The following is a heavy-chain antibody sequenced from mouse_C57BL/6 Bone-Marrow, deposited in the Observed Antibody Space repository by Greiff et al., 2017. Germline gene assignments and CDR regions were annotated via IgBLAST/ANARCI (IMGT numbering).Heavy chain of an antibody. CDR3: ARLDDYDVAC. V-gene: IGHV1-69*01. Sequence: QVQLQQPGAELVMPGASVKLSCKASGYTFTSYWMHWVKQRPGQGLEWIGEIDPSDSYTNYNQKFKGKSTLTVDKSSSTAYMQLSSLTSEDSAVYYWARLDDYDVACWGQGTLVTVSA. D-gene: IGHD2-4*01. J-gene: IGHJ3*01. CDR1: GYTFTSYW. CDR2: IDPSDSYT.